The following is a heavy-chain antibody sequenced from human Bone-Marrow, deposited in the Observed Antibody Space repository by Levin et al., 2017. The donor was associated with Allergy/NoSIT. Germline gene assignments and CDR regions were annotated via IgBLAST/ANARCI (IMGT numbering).Heavy chain of an antibody. CDR3: AKEKYSILPLDY. V-gene: IGHV3-23*01. CDR2: ISGNGGST. CDR1: GFTFSSYA. J-gene: IGHJ4*02. D-gene: IGHD6-6*01. Sequence: QHGESLKISCAASGFTFSSYAMSWVRRAPGKGLEWVSAISGNGGSTFYADSVKGRFTISRDTSKRTVYLEMNSLRVEDTAVYHCAKEKYSILPLDYWGQGTLVTVSS.